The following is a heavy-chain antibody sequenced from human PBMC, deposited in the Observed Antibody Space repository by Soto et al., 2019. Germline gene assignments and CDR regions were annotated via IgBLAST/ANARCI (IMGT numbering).Heavy chain of an antibody. Sequence: ASVKVSCKASGYTFTGYYMHWVRQAPGQGLEWMGWINPNSGGTNYAQKFQGRVTMTRDTSISTAYMELSRLISVTAADTALYNCARSIGPAAGWYFDVWGQGILVTVSS. CDR1: GYTFTGYY. D-gene: IGHD6-6*01. CDR3: ARSIGPAAGWYFDV. CDR2: INPNSGGT. V-gene: IGHV1-2*02. J-gene: IGHJ4*02.